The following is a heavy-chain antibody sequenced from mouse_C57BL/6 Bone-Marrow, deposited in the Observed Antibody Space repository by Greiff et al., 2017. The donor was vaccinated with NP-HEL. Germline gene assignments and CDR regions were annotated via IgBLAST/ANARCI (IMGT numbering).Heavy chain of an antibody. V-gene: IGHV2-5*01. Sequence: VQRVESGPGLVQPSQSLSITCTVSGFSLTSYGVHWVRQSPGKGLEWLGVIWSGGSTDSTAAFMSRVSITNDNSKSQVFFKINSLQAYDTAIYYCAKGRRFAYWGQGTLVTVSA. CDR2: IWSGGST. D-gene: IGHD2-12*01. CDR3: AKGRRFAY. J-gene: IGHJ3*01. CDR1: GFSLTSYG.